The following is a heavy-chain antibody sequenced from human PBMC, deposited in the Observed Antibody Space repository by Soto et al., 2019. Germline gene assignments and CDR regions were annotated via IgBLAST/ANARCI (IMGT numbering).Heavy chain of an antibody. D-gene: IGHD3-22*01. J-gene: IGHJ5*02. CDR1: GPSISADY. V-gene: IGHV4-4*07. CDR3: ARDVGGSVVPHWFDP. CDR2: VDASGNT. Sequence: VQLRDSGPGLVKASETLSLRCTVSGPSISADYWRWIRQPAGKRLEWIGRVDASGNTNYNPSLKSRVTMSVDTSKNQCFLKVRSVTAADTAMYFCARDVGGSVVPHWFDPWGQGALVTVSS.